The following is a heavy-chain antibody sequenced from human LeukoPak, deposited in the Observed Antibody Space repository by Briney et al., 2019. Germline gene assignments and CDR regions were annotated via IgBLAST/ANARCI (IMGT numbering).Heavy chain of an antibody. V-gene: IGHV1-18*01. CDR3: ARVSTNSRVAGYDPQWYFDL. Sequence: ASVKVSCKASGYTFINYGFTWVRQAPGQGLEWMGWINAYNGNTNYLQKFQGRVTMTTDTSTNTAYMELRSLRSDDTAVYYCARVSTNSRVAGYDPQWYFDLWGRGTLVTVSS. CDR2: INAYNGNT. CDR1: GYTFINYG. J-gene: IGHJ2*01. D-gene: IGHD2/OR15-2a*01.